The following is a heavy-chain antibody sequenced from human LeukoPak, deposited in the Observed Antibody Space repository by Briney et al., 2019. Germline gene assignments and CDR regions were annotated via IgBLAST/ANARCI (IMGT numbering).Heavy chain of an antibody. Sequence: GGSLTLSCTASGFIFSSYSMNWVRQAPGKGLEWVSSISSSTIYIYYADSVKGRFTISRDNAKNSLYLQMNSLRAEDTAVYYCARHSQNSLEMATLDIWGQGTMVTVSS. CDR3: ARHSQNSLEMATLDI. J-gene: IGHJ3*02. D-gene: IGHD5-24*01. V-gene: IGHV3-21*01. CDR1: GFIFSSYS. CDR2: ISSSTIYI.